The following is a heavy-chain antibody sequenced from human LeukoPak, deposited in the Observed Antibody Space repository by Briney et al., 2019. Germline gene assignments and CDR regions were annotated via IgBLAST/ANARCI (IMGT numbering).Heavy chain of an antibody. CDR3: ARGVEYSSSSGLGY. Sequence: SETLSLTCTVSGGSISSYYWSWIRQPPGKGLEWIGYIYYSGSTNYNPPLKSRVTISVDASKNQFSLKLSSVTAADTAVYYCARGVEYSSSSGLGYWGQGTLVTVSS. V-gene: IGHV4-59*01. CDR1: GGSISSYY. D-gene: IGHD6-6*01. J-gene: IGHJ4*02. CDR2: IYYSGST.